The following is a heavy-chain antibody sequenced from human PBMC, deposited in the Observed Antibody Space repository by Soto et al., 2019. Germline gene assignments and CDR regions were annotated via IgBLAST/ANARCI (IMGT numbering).Heavy chain of an antibody. J-gene: IGHJ6*02. V-gene: IGHV1-69*06. Sequence: RASVKVSCKASGGTFSSYAISWVRQAPGQGLEWMGGIIPIFGTANYAQKFQGRVTITADRSTSTAYMELSSLRSEDTAVYYCARVDCSGGSCYSWNHYYYYGMDVWGQGTTVTVSS. CDR2: IIPIFGTA. D-gene: IGHD2-15*01. CDR1: GGTFSSYA. CDR3: ARVDCSGGSCYSWNHYYYYGMDV.